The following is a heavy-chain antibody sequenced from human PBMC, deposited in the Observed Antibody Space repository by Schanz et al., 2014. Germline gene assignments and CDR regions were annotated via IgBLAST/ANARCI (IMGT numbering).Heavy chain of an antibody. CDR1: GYTFTSDS. CDR3: ARGRGFYDY. Sequence: QVQLVQSGAEVKKPGASVKVSCKASGYTFTSDSMHWVRQAPGQGLEWMGMINPSGGSTTYAQKFQGRVTMTTDTSTSTVYLELSSLTSEDTAVHYCARGRGFYDYWGQGTLVTVSS. D-gene: IGHD3-10*01. CDR2: INPSGGST. V-gene: IGHV1-46*01. J-gene: IGHJ4*02.